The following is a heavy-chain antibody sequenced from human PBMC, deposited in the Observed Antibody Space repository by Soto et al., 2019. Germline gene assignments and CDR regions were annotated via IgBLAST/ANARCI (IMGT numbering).Heavy chain of an antibody. V-gene: IGHV4-39*07. J-gene: IGHJ4*02. Sequence: SETLSLTCTVSGGSISSSSFHWGWIRQPPGKGLEWIGSIYYSGSTYYSPSLKSRVAISVDTSKNQFSLKLTSVTAADTAVYYCARDKITGPFDYWGQGTLVTVSS. D-gene: IGHD2-8*02. CDR3: ARDKITGPFDY. CDR1: GGSISSSSFH. CDR2: IYYSGST.